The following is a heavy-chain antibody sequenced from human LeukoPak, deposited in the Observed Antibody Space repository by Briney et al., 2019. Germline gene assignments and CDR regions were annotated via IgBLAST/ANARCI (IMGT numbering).Heavy chain of an antibody. D-gene: IGHD3-10*01. CDR3: TTDWL. Sequence: GGSLRLSCAASGFTFSTAWMTWVRQAPGKGLEWVGCIKSETYGGTTDYAAPVKGRFTISRDDSKNTLYLQMNSLKTEDTAVYYCTTDWLWGRGTLLTVSS. CDR2: IKSETYGGTT. CDR1: GFTFSTAW. V-gene: IGHV3-15*01. J-gene: IGHJ4*02.